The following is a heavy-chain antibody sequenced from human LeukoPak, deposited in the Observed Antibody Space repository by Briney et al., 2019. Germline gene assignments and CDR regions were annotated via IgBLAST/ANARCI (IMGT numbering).Heavy chain of an antibody. V-gene: IGHV3-23*01. J-gene: IGHJ4*02. CDR3: ASHLRGYTYGVDS. Sequence: GGSLRLSCVASGFTFSDCAMTWVRQAPGKGLEWVSSISGSGGGTYYADSVKGRFTISRDNSKNTLYLQMNSLRAEDTAVYYCASHLRGYTYGVDSWGQGTLVTVSS. CDR1: GFTFSDCA. CDR2: ISGSGGGT. D-gene: IGHD5-12*01.